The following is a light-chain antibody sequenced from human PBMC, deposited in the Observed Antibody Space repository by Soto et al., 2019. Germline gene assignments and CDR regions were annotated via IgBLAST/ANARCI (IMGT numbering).Light chain of an antibody. V-gene: IGKV3-15*01. CDR2: GAS. Sequence: IVMTPSPATLSVSPGERATFFCRASQNIRTNLAWYQQKPGQVPRLLIYGASTRATGVPARFSGSGSGTEFILTISSLQSEDFAIYYCQQYNNWLLTFGGGTKVDI. CDR1: QNIRTN. CDR3: QQYNNWLLT. J-gene: IGKJ4*01.